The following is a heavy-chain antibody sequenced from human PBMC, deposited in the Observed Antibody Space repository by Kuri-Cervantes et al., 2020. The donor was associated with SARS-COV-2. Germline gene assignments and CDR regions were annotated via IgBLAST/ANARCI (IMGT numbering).Heavy chain of an antibody. J-gene: IGHJ6*02. D-gene: IGHD3-3*01. CDR1: GFTFSSYI. V-gene: IGHV3-21*01. CDR2: ISSISSYI. CDR3: SVDFWSGYSLRIVGAAGYGMDD. Sequence: SLKICYAASGFTFSSYIMNGVRKAPGKGLEWVSSISSISSYIYYADSVKGRFTISRDNAKNSLYLQITSRRAEDTVGYYCSVDFWSGYSLRIVGAAGYGMDDWGQGTTVTVSS.